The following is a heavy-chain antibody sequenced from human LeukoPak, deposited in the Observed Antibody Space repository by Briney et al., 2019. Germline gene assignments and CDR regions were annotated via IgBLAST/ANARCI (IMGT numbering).Heavy chain of an antibody. D-gene: IGHD3-10*01. CDR3: ARVWFGEYPLDY. J-gene: IGHJ4*02. V-gene: IGHV4-38-2*01. CDR2: IYHSGST. CDR1: GYSISSGYY. Sequence: SETLSLTCPVSGYSISSGYYWGWIRQPPGKGLEWIGSIYHSGSTYYNPSLQSRVTISVDTSKNQFSLKLSSVTAADTAVYYCARVWFGEYPLDYWGQGTLVTVSS.